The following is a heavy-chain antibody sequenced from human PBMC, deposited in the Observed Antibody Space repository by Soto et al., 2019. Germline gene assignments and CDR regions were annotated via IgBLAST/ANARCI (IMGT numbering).Heavy chain of an antibody. Sequence: QVQLVQSGAEVKKPGASVKVSCKASGYTFTSYGISWVRQAPGQGLEWMGWISAYNGTTNYAQKLQGRVTMTTDTTTSAAYMDLRSLRSDDTAVYYCARQADYGILNGYYNPRFDYWGQGTLVTVSS. V-gene: IGHV1-18*01. CDR3: ARQADYGILNGYYNPRFDY. CDR1: GYTFTSYG. D-gene: IGHD3-9*01. J-gene: IGHJ4*02. CDR2: ISAYNGTT.